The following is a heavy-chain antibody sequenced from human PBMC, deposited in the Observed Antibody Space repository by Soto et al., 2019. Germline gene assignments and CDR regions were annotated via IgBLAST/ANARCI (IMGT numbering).Heavy chain of an antibody. V-gene: IGHV1-69*06. D-gene: IGHD2-2*01. CDR3: ARLIVVVPDVSEDTFDI. CDR1: GGTFNSYA. Sequence: SVKVSCKASGGTFNSYAINWVRQAPGQGLEWMGRIIPIFGTPNYAQMFQGRVTITADRSTSTVYMELSSLRPEDTAVYYCARLIVVVPDVSEDTFDIWGQGTMVTVSS. CDR2: IIPIFGTP. J-gene: IGHJ3*02.